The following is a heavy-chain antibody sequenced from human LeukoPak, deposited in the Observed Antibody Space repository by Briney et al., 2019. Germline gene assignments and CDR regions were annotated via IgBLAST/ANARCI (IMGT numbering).Heavy chain of an antibody. Sequence: SETLSLTCTVSGGSISSYYWSWIRQPPGKGLEWIGYIYYSGSTYYNPSLKSRVTISLDTSKNQFSLKLSFVTTADTAVYYCARGIGGDEYFDYWGQGTLVAVSS. V-gene: IGHV4-59*08. CDR2: IYYSGST. CDR1: GGSISSYY. CDR3: ARGIGGDEYFDY. D-gene: IGHD4-17*01. J-gene: IGHJ4*02.